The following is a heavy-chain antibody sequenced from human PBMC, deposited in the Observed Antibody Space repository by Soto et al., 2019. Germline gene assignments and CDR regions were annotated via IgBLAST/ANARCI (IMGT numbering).Heavy chain of an antibody. CDR1: GFTFSSYW. Sequence: GGSLRLSCAASGFTFSSYWMHWVRQAPGKGLVWVSRINSDGSSTSYADSVKGRFTISRDNAKNTLYLQMNSLRAEDTAVYYCARDWGGYSGYDYYYYMDVWGKGTTVTVSS. V-gene: IGHV3-74*01. CDR2: INSDGSST. D-gene: IGHD5-12*01. J-gene: IGHJ6*03. CDR3: ARDWGGYSGYDYYYYMDV.